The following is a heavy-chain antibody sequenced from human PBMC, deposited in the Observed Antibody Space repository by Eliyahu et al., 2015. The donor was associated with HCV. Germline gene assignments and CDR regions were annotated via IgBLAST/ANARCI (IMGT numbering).Heavy chain of an antibody. CDR3: ASTDYYDSSGYHGWFDP. CDR1: GGSFSGYY. J-gene: IGHJ5*02. CDR2: INHSGST. Sequence: QVQLQQWGAGLLKPSETLSLTCAVYGGSFSGYYWSWIRQPPGXGLEWIGEINHSGSTNYNPSLKSRVTISVDTSKNQFSLKLSSVTAADTAVYYCASTDYYDSSGYHGWFDPWGQGTLVTVSS. V-gene: IGHV4-34*01. D-gene: IGHD3-22*01.